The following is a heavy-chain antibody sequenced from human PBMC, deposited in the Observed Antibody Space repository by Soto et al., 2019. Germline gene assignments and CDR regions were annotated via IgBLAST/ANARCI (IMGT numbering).Heavy chain of an antibody. J-gene: IGHJ2*01. Sequence: PSETLSLTCSVSGDSISTSYWSWIRQPAEKGLEWLATIYYTGYTYHNPSLKSHVTISVDTSKNQFSLKLTSVTAADTALYYCARSAIATHWFFDLWGRGTLVTVSS. CDR3: ARSAIATHWFFDL. CDR1: GDSISTSY. V-gene: IGHV4-59*05. CDR2: IYYTGYT. D-gene: IGHD5-18*01.